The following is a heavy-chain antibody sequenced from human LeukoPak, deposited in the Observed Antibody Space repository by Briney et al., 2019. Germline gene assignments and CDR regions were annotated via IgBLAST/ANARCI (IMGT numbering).Heavy chain of an antibody. CDR3: AKDEGSSWYYY. CDR1: GFTFDDYV. CDR2: ISGSGGST. J-gene: IGHJ4*02. D-gene: IGHD6-13*01. V-gene: IGHV3-23*01. Sequence: PGGSLRLSCAASGFTFDDYVMHWVRQAPGKGLEWVSAISGSGGSTYYADSVRGRFTISRDNSKNTLYLQMNSLRAEDTAVYYCAKDEGSSWYYYWGQGTLVTVSS.